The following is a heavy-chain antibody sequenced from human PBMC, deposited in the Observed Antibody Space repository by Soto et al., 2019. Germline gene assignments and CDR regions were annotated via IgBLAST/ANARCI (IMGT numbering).Heavy chain of an antibody. CDR3: ATQTISYSWGV. J-gene: IGHJ6*02. D-gene: IGHD2-15*01. Sequence: QVQLQESGPGLVKPSETLSLTCTVSGAPITTTKWWAWVRLPPGKGLEWIGELSRGDERSSNPSLEGRFTMSLVKSNHHFSLKLTSVTAADAASYYCATQTISYSWGVWGRGTSVTVSS. V-gene: IGHV4-4*02. CDR1: GAPITTTKW. CDR2: LSRGDER.